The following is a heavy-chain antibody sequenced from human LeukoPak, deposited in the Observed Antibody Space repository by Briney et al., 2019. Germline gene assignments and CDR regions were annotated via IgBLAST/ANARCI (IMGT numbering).Heavy chain of an antibody. CDR3: ARMAGSGYYCDS. J-gene: IGHJ4*02. V-gene: IGHV2-70*04. CDR1: GFSLSTTTMR. D-gene: IGHD3-22*01. Sequence: SGPTLVNPTQTLTLTCTFSGFSLSTTTMRVNWIRQPPGKALEWLARTDWDDDKFYSTSLKTRLTISKDTSKNQVVLTMTNMDPVDTATYYCARMAGSGYYCDSWGQGTLVTVSS. CDR2: TDWDDDK.